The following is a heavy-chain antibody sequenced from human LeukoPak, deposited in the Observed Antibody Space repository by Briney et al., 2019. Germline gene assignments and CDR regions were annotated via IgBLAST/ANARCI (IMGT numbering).Heavy chain of an antibody. V-gene: IGHV3-21*01. D-gene: IGHD3-10*01. CDR2: ITSSSTYT. Sequence: GGSLSLSCAASGFSFSSYNMNWVRLTPGKGLEWVSSITSSSTYTFYADSVKGRFTISRDDAKNSLYLQMNSLRVEDTAVYHCARVSRSGGLGLHDYWGQGTLVTVSS. CDR3: ARVSRSGGLGLHDY. CDR1: GFSFSSYN. J-gene: IGHJ4*02.